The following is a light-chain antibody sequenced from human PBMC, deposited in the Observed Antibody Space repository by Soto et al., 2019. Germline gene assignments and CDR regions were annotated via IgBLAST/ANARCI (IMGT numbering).Light chain of an antibody. CDR2: GAS. V-gene: IGKV3-15*01. Sequence: EIVMTQSPTTLSVSPGERATLSCMASQSVSSNLAWYKQKPGQAPRILIYGASTRATGIPARFSGSGSGTEFTLTISSLQSEDFEVYYCQQYNNWPRTFGQGTKVDIK. CDR1: QSVSSN. CDR3: QQYNNWPRT. J-gene: IGKJ1*01.